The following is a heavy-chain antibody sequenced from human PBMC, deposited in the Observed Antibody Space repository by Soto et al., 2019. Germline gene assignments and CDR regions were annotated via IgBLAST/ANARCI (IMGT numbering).Heavy chain of an antibody. J-gene: IGHJ1*01. D-gene: IGHD5-12*01. Sequence: GGSLRLSCAASGFTFSSYSMNWVRQAPGKGLEWVSAISGSGGSTYYADSVKGRFTISRDNSKNTLYLQMNSLRAEDTAVYYCAKDPYSGYDSDYFQHWGQGTLVTVSS. CDR1: GFTFSSYS. CDR3: AKDPYSGYDSDYFQH. CDR2: ISGSGGST. V-gene: IGHV3-23*01.